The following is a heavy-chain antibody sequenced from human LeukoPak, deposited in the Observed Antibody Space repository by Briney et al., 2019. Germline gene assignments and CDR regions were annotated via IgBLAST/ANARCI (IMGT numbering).Heavy chain of an antibody. V-gene: IGHV3-30*04. CDR1: GFTFSGSA. CDR2: ISFDGSNT. Sequence: GGSLRLSCAASGFTFSGSAMHWVRQVPGKGLEWVAVISFDGSNTYYADSVKGRFTISRDNSKNTLNLQMNSLRAEDTAVYYCARDGYCSGGSCSDPDYWGQGTLVTVSS. J-gene: IGHJ4*02. CDR3: ARDGYCSGGSCSDPDY. D-gene: IGHD2-15*01.